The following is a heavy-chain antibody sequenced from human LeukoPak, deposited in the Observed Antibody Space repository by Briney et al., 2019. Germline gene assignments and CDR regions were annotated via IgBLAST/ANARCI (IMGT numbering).Heavy chain of an antibody. V-gene: IGHV3-30*18. CDR1: GFTFSTYG. D-gene: IGHD2-2*01. J-gene: IGHJ6*02. CDR2: MCYDRSNK. Sequence: PGRSLRLSCAASGFTFSTYGMHWVRQAPGKGLEWVAVMCYDRSNKYYADSVKGRLTISRDNSKNTLYLQMNSLRAEDTAVYYCAKDQSSISVTGMDVWGQGPTATVSS. CDR3: AKDQSSISVTGMDV.